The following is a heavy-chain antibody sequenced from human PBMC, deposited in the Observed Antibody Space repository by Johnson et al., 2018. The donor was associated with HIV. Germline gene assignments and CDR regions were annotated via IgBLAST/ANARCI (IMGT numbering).Heavy chain of an antibody. D-gene: IGHD3-16*01. CDR2: IRSKSAGGTI. J-gene: IGHJ3*02. CDR1: GFTFSSYG. CDR3: STDHPTAPLIMMNAFDI. V-gene: IGHV3-15*01. Sequence: VQLVESGGGVVQPGRSLRLSCAASGFTFSSYGMHWVRQAPGKGLEWVGRIRSKSAGGTIEYAAPVKGRFTISRDDSRDTLYLQMNSLKTEDTAVYYCSTDHPTAPLIMMNAFDIWGQGTIVTVSS.